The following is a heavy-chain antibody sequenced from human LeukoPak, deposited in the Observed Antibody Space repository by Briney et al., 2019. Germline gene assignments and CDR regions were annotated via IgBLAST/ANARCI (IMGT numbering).Heavy chain of an antibody. J-gene: IGHJ2*01. CDR1: GGSISNRSYY. Sequence: PSETLSLTCTVSGGSISNRSYYWGWIRQPPGKGLEWIGNIYYSGSTDYNPSLKSRVTISVDTSKNQFSLKLSSVTAADTAVYCCALGYTTGWYYFDLWGRGTLVTVSS. D-gene: IGHD6-19*01. V-gene: IGHV4-39*01. CDR2: IYYSGST. CDR3: ALGYTTGWYYFDL.